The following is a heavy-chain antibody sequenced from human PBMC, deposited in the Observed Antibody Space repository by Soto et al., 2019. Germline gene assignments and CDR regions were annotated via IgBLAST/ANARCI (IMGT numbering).Heavy chain of an antibody. D-gene: IGHD3-22*01. CDR2: IYSGGST. V-gene: IGHV3-66*01. CDR3: ARFDYYDSSGYYP. J-gene: IGHJ5*02. CDR1: GFTVSSNY. Sequence: EVQLVESGGGLVQPGGSLRLSCAASGFTVSSNYMSWVRQAPGKGPEWVSVIYSGGSTYYADSVKGRFTISRDNSKNTLYLQMNSLRAEDTAVYYCARFDYYDSSGYYPWGQGTLVTVSS.